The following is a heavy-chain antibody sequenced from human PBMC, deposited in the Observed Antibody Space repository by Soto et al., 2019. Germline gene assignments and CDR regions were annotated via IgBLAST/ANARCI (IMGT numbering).Heavy chain of an antibody. Sequence: SETLSLTCTVSGGSISSSSYYWGWIRQPPGKGLEWIGSIYYSGSTYYNPSLKSRVTISVDTSKNQFSLKLSSVTAADTAVYYCARPGTYSSSTRCQNRFDPWGQGTLVTV. CDR3: ARPGTYSSSTRCQNRFDP. CDR1: GGSISSSSYY. J-gene: IGHJ5*02. CDR2: IYYSGST. D-gene: IGHD2-2*01. V-gene: IGHV4-39*01.